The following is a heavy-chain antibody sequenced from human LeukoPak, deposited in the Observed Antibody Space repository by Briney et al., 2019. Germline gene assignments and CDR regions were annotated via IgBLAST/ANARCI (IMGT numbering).Heavy chain of an antibody. D-gene: IGHD2-2*02. V-gene: IGHV4-39*01. CDR2: IYYSGST. Sequence: KPSETLSLTCTVSGGSISSSSYYWGWIRQPPGKGLEWIGSIYYSGSTYYNPSLKSRVTISVDTSKNQFSLKLSSVTAADTAVYYCARHREKRRYCSSTSCYSYMDVWGKGTTVTVSS. CDR3: ARHREKRRYCSSTSCYSYMDV. CDR1: GGSISSSSYY. J-gene: IGHJ6*03.